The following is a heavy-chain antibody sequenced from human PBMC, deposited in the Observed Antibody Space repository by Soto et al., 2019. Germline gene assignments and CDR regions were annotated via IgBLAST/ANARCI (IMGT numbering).Heavy chain of an antibody. CDR3: ARDGGTYCSSTSCYYYYYMDV. V-gene: IGHV1-18*01. CDR1: GYTFTSYG. D-gene: IGHD2-2*01. CDR2: ISAYNGNT. Sequence: QVQLVQSGAEVKKPGASVKVSCKASGYTFTSYGISWVRQAPGQGLEGMGGISAYNGNTNYAQKLQGRVTMTTDTSTSTAYMELRSLRSDDTAVYYCARDGGTYCSSTSCYYYYYMDVWGKGTTVTVSS. J-gene: IGHJ6*03.